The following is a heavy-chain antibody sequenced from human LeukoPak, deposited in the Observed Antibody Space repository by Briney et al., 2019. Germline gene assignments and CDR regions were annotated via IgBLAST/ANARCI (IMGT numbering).Heavy chain of an antibody. D-gene: IGHD3-9*01. CDR2: ISGSGIST. CDR1: GFTFSSYA. CDR3: AKGDNDILTGYYNSFDY. J-gene: IGHJ4*02. V-gene: IGHV3-23*01. Sequence: GGSLRLSCAAAGFTFSSYAMTWVRQAPGKGLEWVSTISGSGISTYYSDSVKGRFTISRDNSKNTLYLQMNSLRAEDTAVYYCAKGDNDILTGYYNSFDYWGQGTLVTVSS.